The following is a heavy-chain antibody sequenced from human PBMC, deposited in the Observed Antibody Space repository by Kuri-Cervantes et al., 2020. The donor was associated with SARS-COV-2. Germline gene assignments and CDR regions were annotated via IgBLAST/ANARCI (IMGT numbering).Heavy chain of an antibody. Sequence: GESLKISCAASGFTFSSYSMNWVRQAPGKGLEWVSSISSSSSYIYYADSVKGRFTISRDNAKNSLYLQMNSLRAEDTAVYYCARDLTDIAVVPAAPAGDAFDIWGQGTMVTVSS. V-gene: IGHV3-21*01. CDR2: ISSSSSYI. J-gene: IGHJ3*02. D-gene: IGHD2-2*01. CDR3: ARDLTDIAVVPAAPAGDAFDI. CDR1: GFTFSSYS.